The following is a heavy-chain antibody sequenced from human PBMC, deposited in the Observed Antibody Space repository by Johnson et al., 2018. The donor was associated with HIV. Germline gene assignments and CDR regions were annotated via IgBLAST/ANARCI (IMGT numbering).Heavy chain of an antibody. CDR1: GFTFSSYA. Sequence: QVQLVESGGGVVQPGRSLRLSCAASGFTFSSYAMHWVRQAPGKGLEWVAVISYDGSNKYYADSVKGRFTISRDNSKNTLYLQMNSLRAEDTAVYYCVRVKGAFDIWGQGTMVTVSS. CDR2: ISYDGSNK. CDR3: VRVKGAFDI. V-gene: IGHV3-30-3*01. J-gene: IGHJ3*02.